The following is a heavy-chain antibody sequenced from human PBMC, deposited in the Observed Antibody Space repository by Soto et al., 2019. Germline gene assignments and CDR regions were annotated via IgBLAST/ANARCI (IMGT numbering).Heavy chain of an antibody. Sequence: GGSLRLSCAASGFTFSSYAMHWVRQAPGKGLEWVAVISYDGSNKYYADSVKGRFTISRDNSKNTLYLQMNSLRAEDTAVYYCARDPLMKYDSSGHDSPGYFDYWGQGTLVTVSS. CDR1: GFTFSSYA. CDR2: ISYDGSNK. D-gene: IGHD3-22*01. J-gene: IGHJ4*02. CDR3: ARDPLMKYDSSGHDSPGYFDY. V-gene: IGHV3-30-3*01.